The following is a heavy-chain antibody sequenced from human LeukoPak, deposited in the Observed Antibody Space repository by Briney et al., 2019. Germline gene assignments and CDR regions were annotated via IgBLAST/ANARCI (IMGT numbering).Heavy chain of an antibody. V-gene: IGHV4-34*01. CDR1: GASFSGYY. J-gene: IGHJ6*02. CDR2: INHSGST. CDR3: ARGFEDYYYGMDV. D-gene: IGHD3-9*01. Sequence: PSETLSLTCAVYGASFSGYYWSWIRRPPGKGLEWIGEINHSGSTNYNPSLKSRVTISVDTSKNQFSLKLSSVTAADTAVYYCARGFEDYYYGMDVWGQGTTVTVSS.